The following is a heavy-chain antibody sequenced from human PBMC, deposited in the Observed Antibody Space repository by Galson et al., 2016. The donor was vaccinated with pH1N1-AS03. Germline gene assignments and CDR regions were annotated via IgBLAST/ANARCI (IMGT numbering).Heavy chain of an antibody. D-gene: IGHD3-10*01. CDR2: INPDGSHK. CDR3: ASDAPGPWSY. Sequence: SLRLSCAASGFTFRNYWMAWVRQAPGTGPEWVARINPDGSHKNYVDSVKGRSTLSRDNAENSLFPQMNNLTAEDTPVFYCASDAPGPWSYWGQGTLVSVSS. CDR1: GFTFRNYW. J-gene: IGHJ4*02. V-gene: IGHV3-7*01.